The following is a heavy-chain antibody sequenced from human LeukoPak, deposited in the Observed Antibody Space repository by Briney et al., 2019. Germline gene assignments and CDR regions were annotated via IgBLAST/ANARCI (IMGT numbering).Heavy chain of an antibody. CDR2: ISSSTSTM. CDR3: ATFLPVRGLIPLGY. CDR1: GFTSSSYS. Sequence: GGSLRLSCVASGFTSSSYSMNWVRQDPGKGLEWVSYISSSTSTMYYADSVKGRFTISRDNAKNSLYLQMNSLRAEDTAVYYCATFLPVRGLIPLGYWGQGTLVTVCS. V-gene: IGHV3-48*04. J-gene: IGHJ4*02. D-gene: IGHD3-10*01.